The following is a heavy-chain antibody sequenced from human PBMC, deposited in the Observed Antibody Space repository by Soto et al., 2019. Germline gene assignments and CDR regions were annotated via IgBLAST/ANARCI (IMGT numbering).Heavy chain of an antibody. CDR2: IHNSGTT. D-gene: IGHD3-16*02. CDR1: GGSISSGDYY. J-gene: IGHJ5*02. CDR3: ARGVTFGGVIAPRFDP. V-gene: IGHV4-31*03. Sequence: QVQLQESGPGLVKPSQTLSLICTVSGGSISSGDYYWSWIRQHPGKDLEWIGYIHNSGTTYYIPHLKRRVTMSSDTSKNQLSLKVTSVTAADTAVYYCARGVTFGGVIAPRFDPWGQGILVTVSS.